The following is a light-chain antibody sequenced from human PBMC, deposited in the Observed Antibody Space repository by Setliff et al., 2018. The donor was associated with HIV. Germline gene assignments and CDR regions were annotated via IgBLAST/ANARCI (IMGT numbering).Light chain of an antibody. V-gene: IGLV2-14*03. CDR2: DVS. J-gene: IGLJ2*01. CDR3: TSYTTSSTVV. Sequence: QSALTQPASVSGSPGQSITISCTGTSNDVGVYNYVSWYQQHPGKAPKLMIHDVSNRPSGVSDRFSGSKSGNTASLTISGLQAEDEADYYCTSYTTSSTVVFGGGTQLTVL. CDR1: SNDVGVYNY.